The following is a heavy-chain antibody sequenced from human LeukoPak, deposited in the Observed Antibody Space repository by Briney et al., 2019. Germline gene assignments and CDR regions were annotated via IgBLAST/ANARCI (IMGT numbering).Heavy chain of an antibody. D-gene: IGHD1-26*01. Sequence: ASEKVSCKASGYTFTGYYMHWVRQAPGHGLEWMGRINPNSGGTNYAQKFQGRVTMTRDTSISTAYLELSRLRSEDTAVYYCARTSQWSGSRYVLWYWGHGTLVTVSS. CDR1: GYTFTGYY. CDR3: ARTSQWSGSRYVLWY. CDR2: INPNSGGT. V-gene: IGHV1-2*06. J-gene: IGHJ4*01.